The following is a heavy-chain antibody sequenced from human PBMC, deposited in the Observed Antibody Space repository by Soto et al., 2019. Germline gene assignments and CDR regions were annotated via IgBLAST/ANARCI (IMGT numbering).Heavy chain of an antibody. CDR1: GFTVSSNY. Sequence: GGSLRLSCAASGFTVSSNYMSWVRQAPGKGLEWVSVIYSGGSTYYADSVKGRFTISRDNSKNTLYLQMNSLRAEDTAVYYCARGTITSDDNYYYYYYYGMDVWGQGTTVTVSS. D-gene: IGHD5-12*01. J-gene: IGHJ6*02. V-gene: IGHV3-53*01. CDR3: ARGTITSDDNYYYYYYYGMDV. CDR2: IYSGGST.